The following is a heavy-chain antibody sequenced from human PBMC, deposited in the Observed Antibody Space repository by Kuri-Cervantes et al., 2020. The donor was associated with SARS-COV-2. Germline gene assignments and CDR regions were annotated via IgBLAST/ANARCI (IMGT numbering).Heavy chain of an antibody. J-gene: IGHJ5*02. Sequence: SVKVSCKASGYTFTSYGISWVRQAPGQGLEGMGRIIPTFDTTTYAQKFQGRVIFTADEYSSTAYLEVKSLTSEDTAVYFYSRSQGYCPANSCSWSWFDPWGQGTLVTVSS. CDR1: GYTFTSYG. CDR2: IIPTFDTT. D-gene: IGHD2-8*02. V-gene: IGHV1-69*13. CDR3: SRSQGYCPANSCSWSWFDP.